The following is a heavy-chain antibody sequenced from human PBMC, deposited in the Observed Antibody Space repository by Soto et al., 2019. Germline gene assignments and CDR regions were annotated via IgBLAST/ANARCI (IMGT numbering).Heavy chain of an antibody. CDR1: GFPLSSYY. J-gene: IGHJ3*02. CDR3: ARHQTSGSYAFAFDI. V-gene: IGHV3-21*01. CDR2: ITGSSNYI. D-gene: IGHD3-16*01. Sequence: PGGSLRLSCAASGFPLSSYYMNWVRQAPGKGLEWVSSITGSSNYIFYADSLKGRFTISRDNAKRSLYLQMNSLTAEETAVYYCARHQTSGSYAFAFDIWGQGTMVTVSS.